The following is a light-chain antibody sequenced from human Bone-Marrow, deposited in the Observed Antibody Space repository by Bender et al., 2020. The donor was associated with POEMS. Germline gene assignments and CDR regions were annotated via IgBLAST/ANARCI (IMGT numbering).Light chain of an antibody. CDR3: AAWDDRLSGYV. CDR1: YSNVGRDN. Sequence: QSVLTPPPSASGTPGQWVTISCSGSYSNVGRDNVNWYQQLPGAAPKLLIYNDYQRPSGVPDRISGSKSGTSASLAISGLRSEDEADYYCAAWDDRLSGYVFGTGTKVTVL. CDR2: NDY. J-gene: IGLJ1*01. V-gene: IGLV1-47*01.